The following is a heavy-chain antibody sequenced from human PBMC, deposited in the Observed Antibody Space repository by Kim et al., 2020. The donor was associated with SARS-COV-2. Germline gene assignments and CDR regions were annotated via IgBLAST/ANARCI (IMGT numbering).Heavy chain of an antibody. Sequence: SSVNVSCKASGGTFSSYVISWVRQAPGQGLEWLGRMMPILGIGNYAQKFQGRVTITADKSTSTAYMELSSLKAEDTAVYYCATYGSGNYYPSHWGQGTLV. CDR3: ATYGSGNYYPSH. CDR2: MMPILGIG. CDR1: GGTFSSYV. J-gene: IGHJ4*02. V-gene: IGHV1-69*04. D-gene: IGHD3-10*01.